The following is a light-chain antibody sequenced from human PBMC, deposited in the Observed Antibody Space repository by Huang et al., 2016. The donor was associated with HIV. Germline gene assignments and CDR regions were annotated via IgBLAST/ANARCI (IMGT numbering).Light chain of an antibody. Sequence: DIVMTQSPDSLAVSLGERATINCKSSQSVLYSSNNNNYLAWYQQKPGQPAKLLIYWASTRESGVPDRFSGSGSETDFTLTISSLQAEDVAVYYCQQYYSSPLTFGGGTKVEIK. CDR1: QSVLYSSNNNNY. CDR3: QQYYSSPLT. CDR2: WAS. J-gene: IGKJ4*01. V-gene: IGKV4-1*01.